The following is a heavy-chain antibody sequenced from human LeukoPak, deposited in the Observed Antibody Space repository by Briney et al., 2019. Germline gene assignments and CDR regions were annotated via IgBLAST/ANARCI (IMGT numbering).Heavy chain of an antibody. V-gene: IGHV3-30*18. CDR1: GFTFSSYG. D-gene: IGHD3-22*01. J-gene: IGHJ4*02. CDR2: ISYDGSNK. CDR3: AKDYYDSSGYLYYFDY. Sequence: GRSLRLSCAASGFTFSSYGMHWVRQAPGKGLERVAVISYDGSNKYYADSVKGRFTISRDNSKNTLYLQMNSLRAEDTAVYYCAKDYYDSSGYLYYFDYWGQGTLVTVSS.